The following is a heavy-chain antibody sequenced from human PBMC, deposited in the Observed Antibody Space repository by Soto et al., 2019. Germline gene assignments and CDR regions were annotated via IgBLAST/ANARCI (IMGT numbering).Heavy chain of an antibody. D-gene: IGHD3-22*01. CDR2: IIPICGTV. CDR3: ARASYYYVSGGYYQDDDIDM. J-gene: IGHJ3*02. V-gene: IGHV1-69*06. Sequence: ASVKVSCKASGGTFNSYAISWVRQAPGQGLEWMGGIIPICGTVNYAQKVQGRVTITADKSTTTAYMELSSLRSEDTAVYYCARASYYYVSGGYYQDDDIDMWGQETMVTVSS. CDR1: GGTFNSYA.